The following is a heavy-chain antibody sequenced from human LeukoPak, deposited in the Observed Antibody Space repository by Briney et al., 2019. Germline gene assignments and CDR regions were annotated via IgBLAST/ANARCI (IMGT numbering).Heavy chain of an antibody. Sequence: SETLSLTCTVSGGSMSSYYWRSIRQPAGKGLEWIGRMYTSGSTNYNPSLKSRVTMSIDTSKKHFSLNLDSVTAADTAVYYCATYDQQLAFDNWGQGSLVTVSS. CDR2: MYTSGST. J-gene: IGHJ4*02. D-gene: IGHD6-13*01. CDR3: ATYDQQLAFDN. CDR1: GGSMSSYY. V-gene: IGHV4-4*07.